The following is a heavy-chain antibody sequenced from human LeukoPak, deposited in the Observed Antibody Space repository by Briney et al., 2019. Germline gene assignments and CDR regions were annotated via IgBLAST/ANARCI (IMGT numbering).Heavy chain of an antibody. V-gene: IGHV4-34*01. J-gene: IGHJ3*02. CDR1: GGSFSGYY. CDR2: INHSGST. Sequence: SETLSLTCAVYGGSFSGYYWSWIRQPPGKGLEWIGEINHSGSTNYNPSLKSRVTISVDTSKNQFSLKLSSVTAADTAVYYCARQGSMYYDFWSGYYSGAFDIWGQGTMVTVSS. D-gene: IGHD3-3*01. CDR3: ARQGSMYYDFWSGYYSGAFDI.